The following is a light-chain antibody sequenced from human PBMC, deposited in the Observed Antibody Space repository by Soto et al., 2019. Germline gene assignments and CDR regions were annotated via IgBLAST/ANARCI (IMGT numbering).Light chain of an antibody. V-gene: IGKV3-15*01. Sequence: EVVMTQSTATLSVSPGERVTLSCRASQSINAHLAWYQQKPGQAPRLLIHGASTRATGIPARFSGSGFGTEFILTISSLQSEDFAVYYCQQYNNWLWTFGQGTKVEIQ. CDR3: QQYNNWLWT. J-gene: IGKJ1*01. CDR1: QSINAH. CDR2: GAS.